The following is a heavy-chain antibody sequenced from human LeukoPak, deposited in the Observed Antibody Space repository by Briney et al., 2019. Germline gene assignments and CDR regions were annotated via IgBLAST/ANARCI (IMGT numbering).Heavy chain of an antibody. CDR2: INSDGTSI. CDR1: GFTFSDYW. Sequence: GGSLRLSCAASGFTFSDYWMHWVRQAPGKGLVWVSRINSDGTSISYADPVKGRFTISRDNAKSTLYLQMNSLRAEDTAVYYCARDRWNFDYWGQGTLVTVSS. CDR3: ARDRWNFDY. J-gene: IGHJ4*02. D-gene: IGHD4-23*01. V-gene: IGHV3-74*01.